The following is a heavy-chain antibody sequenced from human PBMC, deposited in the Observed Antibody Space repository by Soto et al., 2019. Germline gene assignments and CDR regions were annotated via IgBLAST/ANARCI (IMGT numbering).Heavy chain of an antibody. D-gene: IGHD4-17*01. Sequence: GASVKVSCKASGGTFSSYAISWVRQAPGQGLEWMGGIIPIFGTANYAQKFQGRVTITADKSTSTAYMELSSLRSEDTAVYYCARAGYGDYNPFDYWGQGTLVTVSS. CDR3: ARAGYGDYNPFDY. J-gene: IGHJ4*02. V-gene: IGHV1-69*06. CDR1: GGTFSSYA. CDR2: IIPIFGTA.